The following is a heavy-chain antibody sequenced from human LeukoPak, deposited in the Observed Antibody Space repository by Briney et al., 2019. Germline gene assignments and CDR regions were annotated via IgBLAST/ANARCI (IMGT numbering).Heavy chain of an antibody. CDR3: VKSSYSSFDD. V-gene: IGHV3-64D*09. J-gene: IGHJ4*02. CDR2: ITSNGGST. CDR1: GFTFSNYN. Sequence: GGSLRLSCSASGFTFSNYNMHWVRQAPGEGLEYVSCITSNGGSTFYADSVKGRFTISRDNSKNTLYLQMSSLRPEDTAVYYCVKSSYSSFDDSGQGTLVTVSS. D-gene: IGHD6-13*01.